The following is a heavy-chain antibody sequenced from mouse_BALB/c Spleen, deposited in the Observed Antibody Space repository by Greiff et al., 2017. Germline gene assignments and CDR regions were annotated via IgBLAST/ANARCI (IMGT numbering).Heavy chain of an antibody. CDR2: ISDGGSYT. V-gene: IGHV5-4*02. J-gene: IGHJ4*01. CDR1: GFTFSDYY. CDR3: ARDPYYGSSYLAMDY. Sequence: DVMLVESGGGLVKPGGSLKLSCAASGFTFSDYYMYWVRQTPEKRLEWVATISDGGSYTYYPDSVKGRFTISRDNAKNNLYLQMSSLKSEDTAMYYCARDPYYGSSYLAMDYWGQGTSVTVSS. D-gene: IGHD1-1*01.